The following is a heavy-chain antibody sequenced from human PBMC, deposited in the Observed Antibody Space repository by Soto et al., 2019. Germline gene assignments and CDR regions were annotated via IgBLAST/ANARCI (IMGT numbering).Heavy chain of an antibody. Sequence: EVQLLESGGGLVQPGGSLRLSCAASGFTFSSYAMSWVRQAPGKGLEWVSAISGSGGSTYYADSVKSRFTISRDNSKNTLYLQMNSLRAEDTAVYYCATQYYDILTGYNKYYFDYWGQGTLVTVSS. V-gene: IGHV3-23*01. CDR1: GFTFSSYA. CDR3: ATQYYDILTGYNKYYFDY. CDR2: ISGSGGST. J-gene: IGHJ4*02. D-gene: IGHD3-9*01.